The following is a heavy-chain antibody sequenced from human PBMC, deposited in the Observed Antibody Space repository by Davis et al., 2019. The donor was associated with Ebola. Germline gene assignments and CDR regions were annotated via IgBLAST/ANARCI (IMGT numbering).Heavy chain of an antibody. Sequence: GESLKISCAASEFTFDSYAMSWVRQAPGKGLEWVSSISSYGGSTYYADSVKGRFTISRDNSKNTLYLQMNSLRAEDTAVYYCAKSGLSFGVVKYHYGMDVWGKGTTVTVSS. V-gene: IGHV3-23*01. CDR1: EFTFDSYA. CDR3: AKSGLSFGVVKYHYGMDV. D-gene: IGHD3-3*01. CDR2: ISSYGGST. J-gene: IGHJ6*04.